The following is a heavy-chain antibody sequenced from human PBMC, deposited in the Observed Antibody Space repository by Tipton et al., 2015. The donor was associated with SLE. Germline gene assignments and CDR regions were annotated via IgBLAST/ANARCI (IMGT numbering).Heavy chain of an antibody. D-gene: IGHD3-10*01. J-gene: IGHJ4*02. CDR1: GGSVSSGSYY. CDR2: IYYSGST. CDR3: ARDEKYRGEFDF. Sequence: TLSLTCTVSGGSVSSGSYYWSWIRQPPGKGLEWIGYIYYSGSTNYNPSLKSRVTISVDTSKNQFSLKLSSVTAADTAVYYWARDEKYRGEFDFWGQGTLVTVSS. V-gene: IGHV4-61*01.